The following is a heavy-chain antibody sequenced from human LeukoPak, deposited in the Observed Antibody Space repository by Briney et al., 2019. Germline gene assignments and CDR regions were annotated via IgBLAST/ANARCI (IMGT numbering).Heavy chain of an antibody. V-gene: IGHV3-9*01. CDR2: ISWNSGTI. CDR1: GFTFDKYA. J-gene: IGHJ5*02. CDR3: AKGPDSSGWYNRGNWFDP. Sequence: GGSLRLSCAASGFTFDKYAMHWVRQAPGKGLEWVSGISWNSGTIGYVDSVKGRFTISRDNAKNSLYLQMNSLRAEDTAFYYCAKGPDSSGWYNRGNWFDPWGQGTLVTVSS. D-gene: IGHD6-19*01.